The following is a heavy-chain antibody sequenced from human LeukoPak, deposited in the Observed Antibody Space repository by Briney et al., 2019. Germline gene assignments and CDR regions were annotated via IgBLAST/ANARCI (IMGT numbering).Heavy chain of an antibody. D-gene: IGHD3-10*01. Sequence: SETLSLTCAVYGGSFSGYYWSWIRQPPGKGLEWIGEINHSGSTNYNPSLKSRVTISVDTSKNQFSLKLSSVTAADTAVYYCARGYGGSGSYYNALYYGFFDYWGQGTLVTVSS. J-gene: IGHJ4*02. V-gene: IGHV4-34*01. CDR2: INHSGST. CDR1: GGSFSGYY. CDR3: ARGYGGSGSYYNALYYGFFDY.